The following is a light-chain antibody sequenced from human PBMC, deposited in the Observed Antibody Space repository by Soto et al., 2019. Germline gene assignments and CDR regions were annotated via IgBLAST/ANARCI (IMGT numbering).Light chain of an antibody. CDR2: KAS. CDR3: QQYQSDTWT. J-gene: IGKJ1*01. Sequence: DIQMTQSPSTLSGSVGAGVTITCRASQTISSWLAWYQQKPGKAPKILSYKASTLKSGVPSRFRGSGSATEFTLTISDLQPDDFETYYCQQYQSDTWTFGQGTKVDIK. CDR1: QTISSW. V-gene: IGKV1-5*03.